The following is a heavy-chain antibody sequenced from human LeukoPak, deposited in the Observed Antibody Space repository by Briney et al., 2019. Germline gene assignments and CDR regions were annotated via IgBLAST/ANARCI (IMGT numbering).Heavy chain of an antibody. J-gene: IGHJ4*02. Sequence: ASVKVSCKASGGTFSSYTISWVRQAPGQGLEWMGRIIPILGIANYAQKFQGRVTITADKSTSTAYMELSSLRSEDTAVYYCARVGRSWSGYNYLDYWGQGTLVTVSS. CDR3: ARVGRSWSGYNYLDY. CDR2: IIPILGIA. CDR1: GGTFSSYT. V-gene: IGHV1-69*02. D-gene: IGHD3-3*01.